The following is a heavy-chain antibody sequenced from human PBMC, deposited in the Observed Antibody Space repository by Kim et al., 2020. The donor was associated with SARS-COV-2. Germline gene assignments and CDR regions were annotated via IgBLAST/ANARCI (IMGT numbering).Heavy chain of an antibody. CDR3: ARLPSDYVWGQFDP. V-gene: IGHV5-51*01. J-gene: IGHJ5*02. D-gene: IGHD3-16*01. Sequence: SPSFQGQVTISADKSISTAYLQWSSLKASDTAMYYCARLPSDYVWGQFDPWGQGTLVTVSS.